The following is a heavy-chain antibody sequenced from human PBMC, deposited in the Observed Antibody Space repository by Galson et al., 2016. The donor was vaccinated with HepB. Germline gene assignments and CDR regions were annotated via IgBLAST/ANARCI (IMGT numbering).Heavy chain of an antibody. V-gene: IGHV3-11*01. CDR3: ARASHYYFDY. Sequence: SLRLSCAASGFTFSDSYMSWIRQAPGKGLEWVSYIASSVGTIYYADSVKGRFTISRDNAKNSLYLQMNSLRAEDTAVYYCARASHYYFDYWGQGTLVTVSS. CDR1: GFTFSDSY. CDR2: IASSVGTI. J-gene: IGHJ4*02.